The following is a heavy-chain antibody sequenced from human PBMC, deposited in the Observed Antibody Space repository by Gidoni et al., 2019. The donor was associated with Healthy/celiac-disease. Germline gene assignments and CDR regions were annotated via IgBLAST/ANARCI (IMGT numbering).Heavy chain of an antibody. CDR2: IDWDDDK. CDR3: ARVARGGKYFDY. J-gene: IGHJ4*02. V-gene: IGHV2-70*04. D-gene: IGHD3-10*01. CDR1: AFSLSTSGMR. Sequence: QVTLKESGPALVKPTQTLTLPCTFSAFSLSTSGMRVSWIRQPPGKALEWLARIDWDDDKFYSTSLKTRLTSSKDTSKNQVVRTMTNMDPVDTATYYCARVARGGKYFDYWGQGTLVTVSS.